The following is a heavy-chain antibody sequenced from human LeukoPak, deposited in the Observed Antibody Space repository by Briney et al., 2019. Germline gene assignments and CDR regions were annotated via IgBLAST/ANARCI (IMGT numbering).Heavy chain of an antibody. CDR3: ARDAGGGPFFDY. J-gene: IGHJ4*02. Sequence: PSETLSLTCTVSGGSISSYYWSWIRQPPGKGLEWIGYIDYSGSTNYNPSLKSRVTIPVDTSKNQFSLKLSSVTAADTAVYYCARDAGGGPFFDYWGQGTLVTVSS. CDR2: IDYSGST. D-gene: IGHD2-15*01. CDR1: GGSISSYY. V-gene: IGHV4-59*01.